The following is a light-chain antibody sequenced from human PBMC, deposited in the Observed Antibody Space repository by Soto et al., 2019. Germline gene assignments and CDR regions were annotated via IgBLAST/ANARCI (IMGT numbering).Light chain of an antibody. Sequence: QLVLTQPPSVSGAPGQRVTISCTGSGSNIGAGYNVHWYQHRPGTAPKLLVFGDSHRPSGVPDRFSGSKSGTSASLAITGLQAEDEGDYYCQSYDSTLDARYVFGTGTTLTVL. J-gene: IGLJ1*01. CDR2: GDS. CDR1: GSNIGAGYN. CDR3: QSYDSTLDARYV. V-gene: IGLV1-40*01.